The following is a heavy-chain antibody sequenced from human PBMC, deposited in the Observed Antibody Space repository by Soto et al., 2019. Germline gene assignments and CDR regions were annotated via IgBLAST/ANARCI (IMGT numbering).Heavy chain of an antibody. Sequence: SVKVSCKASGFTFTSSAVQWVRQARGQRLEWIGWIVVGSGNTNYAQKFQERVTITRDMSKSTAYMELSSLRSEDKAVYYCEDKVIAAAPLDPWGEGNLVTVS. CDR3: EDKVIAAAPLDP. CDR2: IVVGSGNT. D-gene: IGHD6-13*01. CDR1: GFTFTSSA. J-gene: IGHJ5*02. V-gene: IGHV1-58*01.